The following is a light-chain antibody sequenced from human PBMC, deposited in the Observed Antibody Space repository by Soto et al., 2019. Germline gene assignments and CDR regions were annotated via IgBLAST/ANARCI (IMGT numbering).Light chain of an antibody. CDR2: GAS. Sequence: EIVMTQSPATLSVSPGERATLSCRASQSVSSNLAWYQQKPGQAPRRLIYGASTRATGIPARFSGSGSGTEFTLTISSLQSEEFAVYYCQQYNNSPRTFGQGTKLEIK. J-gene: IGKJ2*02. CDR3: QQYNNSPRT. V-gene: IGKV3-15*01. CDR1: QSVSSN.